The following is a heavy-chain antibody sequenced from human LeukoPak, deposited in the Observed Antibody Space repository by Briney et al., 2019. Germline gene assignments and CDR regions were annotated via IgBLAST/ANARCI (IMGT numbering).Heavy chain of an antibody. V-gene: IGHV3-21*01. D-gene: IGHD4-17*01. CDR2: ISSSSSYI. Sequence: GGSLRLSCAASGFTFSSYSMNWVRQAPGKGLEWVSSISSSSSYIYYADSVKGRFTISRDNAKNSLYLQMNSLRAEDTAVYYCATDYGETDAFDIWGQGTMVTVSS. J-gene: IGHJ3*02. CDR1: GFTFSSYS. CDR3: ATDYGETDAFDI.